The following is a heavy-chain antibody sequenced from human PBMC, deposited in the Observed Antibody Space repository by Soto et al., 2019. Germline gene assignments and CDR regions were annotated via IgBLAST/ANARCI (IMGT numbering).Heavy chain of an antibody. V-gene: IGHV3-23*01. CDR3: AKDGFSGSGKYYFDY. J-gene: IGHJ4*02. Sequence: EVHLLESGGGLVQPGGSLRLSCAASGFTFSNYAMNWVRQAPGKGLEWVSVISDSGDSTYYADSVKGRFTISRDKSKNTLYLHMNSLTAEDTAVYYCAKDGFSGSGKYYFDYWGQGTPVTVSS. CDR2: ISDSGDST. D-gene: IGHD3-10*01. CDR1: GFTFSNYA.